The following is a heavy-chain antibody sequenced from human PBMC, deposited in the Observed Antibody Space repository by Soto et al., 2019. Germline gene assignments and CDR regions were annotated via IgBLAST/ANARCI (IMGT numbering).Heavy chain of an antibody. CDR2: IIPIFGTA. D-gene: IGHD2-21*01. J-gene: IGHJ4*02. CDR1: GGTFSSYA. V-gene: IGHV1-69*06. CDR3: ARDSPLHIVAGS. Sequence: ASVKVSCKASGGTFSSYAISWVRQTPGQGLEWMGGIIPIFGTANYAQKLQGRVTITADKSTSTAYMELSSLRSGDTAVYYCARDSPLHIVAGSWGQGTLVTVSS.